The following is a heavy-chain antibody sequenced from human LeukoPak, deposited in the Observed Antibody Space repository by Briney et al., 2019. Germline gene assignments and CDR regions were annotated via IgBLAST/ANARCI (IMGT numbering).Heavy chain of an antibody. D-gene: IGHD5/OR15-5a*01. CDR3: ARHGPLYEYFYYNMDV. CDR2: IYYSGSI. V-gene: IGHV4-59*08. J-gene: IGHJ6*02. Sequence: PSETLSLTCTVSGGSISSYYWSWIRQPPGKGLEWIGYIYYSGSINYNPSLKSRVTISVDTSKNQFSLKLSSVTAADTAVYYCARHGPLYEYFYYNMDVWGQGTTVTVSS. CDR1: GGSISSYY.